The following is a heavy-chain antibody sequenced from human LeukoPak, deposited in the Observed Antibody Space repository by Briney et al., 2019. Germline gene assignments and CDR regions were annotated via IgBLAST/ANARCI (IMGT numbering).Heavy chain of an antibody. CDR2: INPNSGGT. J-gene: IGHJ3*02. CDR3: ANGANYDFWSGYYQKRVDGFEI. D-gene: IGHD3-3*01. CDR1: GYTFTGYY. V-gene: IGHV1-2*02. Sequence: ASVKASCKXSGYTFTGYYMHWVRQAPGQGLEWMGWINPNSGGTNYAQKFQGRVTMTRDTSISTAYMELSRLRSDDTAVYYCANGANYDFWSGYYQKRVDGFEIWGQGTMVTVSS.